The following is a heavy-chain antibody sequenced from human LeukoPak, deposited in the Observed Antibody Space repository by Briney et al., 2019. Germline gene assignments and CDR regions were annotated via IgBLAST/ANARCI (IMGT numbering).Heavy chain of an antibody. J-gene: IGHJ4*02. Sequence: GGSLRLSCVASGLTVSSNYISWVRQAPGKGREWVSLLYSGGNTYFADSVRGRFTISGDNSRNTVFLQMNSLRAEDTAVYYCVRDSDYSDPLGYWGQGTLVTVSS. D-gene: IGHD4-17*01. CDR1: GLTVSSNY. CDR3: VRDSDYSDPLGY. CDR2: LYSGGNT. V-gene: IGHV3-53*01.